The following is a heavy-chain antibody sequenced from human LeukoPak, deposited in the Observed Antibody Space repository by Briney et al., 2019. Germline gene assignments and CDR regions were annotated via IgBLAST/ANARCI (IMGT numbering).Heavy chain of an antibody. V-gene: IGHV3-43*02. CDR2: ITGEGGTT. D-gene: IGHD3-16*01. CDR3: AKGHLGAGHY. Sequence: GGSLRLSCAASGFTFGDYTMHWFRHPPGGGLQWVSLITGEGGTTSYAGSVKRRFTISRDNSKKSLYLHMSSLRNEDTALHYCAKGHLGAGHYWGQGTLVTVSS. J-gene: IGHJ4*02. CDR1: GFTFGDYT.